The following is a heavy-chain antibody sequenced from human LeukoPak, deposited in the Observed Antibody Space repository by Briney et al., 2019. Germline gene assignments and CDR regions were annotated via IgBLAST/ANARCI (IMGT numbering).Heavy chain of an antibody. CDR1: GFPFSSYG. V-gene: IGHV3-30*02. CDR2: LRHDGSNK. CDR3: AKGSKLVVITRDHYMAV. J-gene: IGHJ6*03. D-gene: IGHD3-22*01. Sequence: GGSLRLSCAASGFPFSSYGMHWVRPAPGKGLEWVAFLRHDGSNKYYADSVKGRFTISRDNSKNTLYLQMNSLRAGDTAVYYCAKGSKLVVITRDHYMAVWGKGTTVTISS.